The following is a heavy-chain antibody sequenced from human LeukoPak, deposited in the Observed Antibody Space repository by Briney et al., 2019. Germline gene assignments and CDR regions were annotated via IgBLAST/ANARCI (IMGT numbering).Heavy chain of an antibody. CDR3: ARLSSGWLHYFDY. CDR2: AYSSGST. D-gene: IGHD6-19*01. J-gene: IGHJ4*02. CDR1: GGSISGYY. V-gene: IGHV4-59*01. Sequence: SETLSLTCSVNVSGGSISGYYWSWIRQPPGKGLEWIGYAYSSGSTNYNPSLKSRVTLSVDTSKNQFSLKLSSVTAADTAVYYCARLSSGWLHYFDYWGQGALVTVSS.